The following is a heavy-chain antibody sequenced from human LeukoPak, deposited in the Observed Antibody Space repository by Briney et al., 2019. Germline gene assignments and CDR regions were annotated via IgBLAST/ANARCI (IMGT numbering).Heavy chain of an antibody. Sequence: QPGGSLRLSCAASGFTASSYYMTWVRQAPGKGLEWVSVMYSGGSTYYADSVKGRVAISRDNSQNTVFLQMNSVRVEDTAVYYCARSYSNHLFGMDVWGQGTAVTVSS. CDR2: MYSGGST. CDR1: GFTASSYY. CDR3: ARSYSNHLFGMDV. J-gene: IGHJ6*02. V-gene: IGHV3-66*01. D-gene: IGHD4-11*01.